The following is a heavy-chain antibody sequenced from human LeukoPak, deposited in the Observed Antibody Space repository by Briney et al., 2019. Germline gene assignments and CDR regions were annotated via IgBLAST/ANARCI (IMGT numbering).Heavy chain of an antibody. CDR1: GFTFDDYG. CDR2: ISGSGGST. D-gene: IGHD3-10*01. V-gene: IGHV3-23*01. J-gene: IGHJ4*02. CDR3: AKGIGSGGSGSFDY. Sequence: GGSLRLSCAASGFTFDDYGMSWVRQAPGKGLEWVSAISGSGGSTYYADSVKGRFTISRDNSKNTLYLQKNSLRAEDTAVYYCAKGIGSGGSGSFDYWGQGTLVTVSS.